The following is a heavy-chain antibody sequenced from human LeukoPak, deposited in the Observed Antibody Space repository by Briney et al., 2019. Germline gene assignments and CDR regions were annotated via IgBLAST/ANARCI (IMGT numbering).Heavy chain of an antibody. D-gene: IGHD5-24*01. CDR2: IYYSGST. CDR1: GGSISSSSYY. J-gene: IGHJ6*03. V-gene: IGHV4-39*07. CDR3: ARGRRWPRRYYYYMDV. Sequence: SPSETLSLTCTVSGGSISSSSYYWGWIRQPPGKGLEWIGSIYYSGSTYYNPSLKSRVTISVDTSKNQFSLKLSSVTAADTAVYYCARGRRWPRRYYYYMDVWGKGTTVTVSS.